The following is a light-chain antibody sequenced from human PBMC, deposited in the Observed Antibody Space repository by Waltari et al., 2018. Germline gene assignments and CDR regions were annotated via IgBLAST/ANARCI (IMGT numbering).Light chain of an antibody. CDR1: QSVSSN. V-gene: IGKV3-15*01. J-gene: IGKJ5*01. Sequence: EIVMTQSPATLSVSPGETATLSCRASQSVSSNVAWYQKKPGQAPRLLIYDASTRATSIPAKFGDSGSGTEFTLTISSLQSEDFAVYYCQQYNRWPPITFGHGTRLEIK. CDR3: QQYNRWPPIT. CDR2: DAS.